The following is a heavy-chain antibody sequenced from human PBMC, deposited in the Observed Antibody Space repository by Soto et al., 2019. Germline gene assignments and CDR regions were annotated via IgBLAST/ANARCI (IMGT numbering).Heavy chain of an antibody. V-gene: IGHV3-23*01. D-gene: IGHD2-8*01. J-gene: IGHJ5*02. CDR1: GFSFFSYA. Sequence: GSLRLSCTCSGFSFFSYAMSWVRQAPGKGLEWVSTISGSGGHTYYADSVKGRFVVSRDNDKNTVYLHMSSLTGEDTAVYFCAKIEMGWFAHWGQGTQVTVSS. CDR3: AKIEMGWFAH. CDR2: ISGSGGHT.